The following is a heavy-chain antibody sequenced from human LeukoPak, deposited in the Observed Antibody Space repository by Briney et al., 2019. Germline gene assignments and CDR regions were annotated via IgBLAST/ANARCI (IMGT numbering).Heavy chain of an antibody. D-gene: IGHD3-3*01. CDR2: IWYDGSNK. CDR1: GFTFSSYG. V-gene: IGHV3-33*01. Sequence: GGSLRLSCAASGFTFSSYGMHWVRQAPGKGLEWVAVIWYDGSNKYYADSVKGRFTISRDNSKNTLYLQMSSLRAEDTAVYYCATDRGWRTSGYYLYYFEYWGQGTLVTFSS. CDR3: ATDRGWRTSGYYLYYFEY. J-gene: IGHJ4*02.